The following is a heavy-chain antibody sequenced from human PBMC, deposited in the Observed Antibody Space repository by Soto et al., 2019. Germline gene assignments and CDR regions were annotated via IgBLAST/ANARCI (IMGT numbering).Heavy chain of an antibody. CDR1: GFTFSSYA. V-gene: IGHV3-48*03. Sequence: EVQLLESGGGLVQPGGSLRLSCAASGFTFSSYAMSWVRQAPGKGLEWVSYISSSGSTIYYADSVKGRFTISRDNAKNSLYLQMNSLRAEDTAVYYCASEGVTYSSSWYSSYYYGMDVWGQGTTVTVSS. D-gene: IGHD6-13*01. CDR3: ASEGVTYSSSWYSSYYYGMDV. CDR2: ISSSGSTI. J-gene: IGHJ6*02.